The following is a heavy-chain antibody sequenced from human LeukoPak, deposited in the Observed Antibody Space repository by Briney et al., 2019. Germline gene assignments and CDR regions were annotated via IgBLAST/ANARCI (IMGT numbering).Heavy chain of an antibody. CDR3: AKADGSAWYRGDY. Sequence: GGSLRLSCTASGFTFSSYAMSWVRQAPGKGLEWVSAISGGGGTTYYADSVKGRFTISRDNSKNTLSLQRYSLRAEDTALYYCAKADGSAWYRGDYWGQGTLVTVSS. J-gene: IGHJ4*02. D-gene: IGHD6-19*01. CDR1: GFTFSSYA. CDR2: ISGGGGTT. V-gene: IGHV3-23*01.